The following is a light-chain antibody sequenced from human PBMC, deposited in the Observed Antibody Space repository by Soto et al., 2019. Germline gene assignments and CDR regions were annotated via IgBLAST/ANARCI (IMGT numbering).Light chain of an antibody. V-gene: IGKV1-39*01. CDR1: QSVSSY. CDR3: QQSYSTPLT. CDR2: VAS. J-gene: IGKJ4*01. Sequence: DIQMTQFPSSLSASVGDRITITCRASQSVSSYLHWYQQNPGKAPKLLIFVASSLQSGVPSRFSGSGSGTDFTLTISSLQPEDFATYYCQQSYSTPLTFGGGTKVEIK.